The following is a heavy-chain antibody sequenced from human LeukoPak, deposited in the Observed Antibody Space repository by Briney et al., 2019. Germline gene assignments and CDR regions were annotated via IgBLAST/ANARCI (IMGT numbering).Heavy chain of an antibody. J-gene: IGHJ6*03. D-gene: IGHD3-3*01. Sequence: GGSLRPSCAASGFKFTNYAMHWVRQAPGKGLEWVSYISSSSSTIYYADSVKGRFTISRDNAKNSLYLQMNSLRAEDTAVYYCARDHDFWSGSKDRRYYYYMDVWGKGTTVTVSS. V-gene: IGHV3-48*01. CDR2: ISSSSSTI. CDR1: GFKFTNYA. CDR3: ARDHDFWSGSKDRRYYYYMDV.